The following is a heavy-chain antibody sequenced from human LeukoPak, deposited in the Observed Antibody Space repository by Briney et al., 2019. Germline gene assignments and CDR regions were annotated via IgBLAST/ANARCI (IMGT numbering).Heavy chain of an antibody. CDR1: GYTFTGYY. CDR2: INPNTGVT. J-gene: IGHJ6*02. CDR3: AGDRTTVTTGYYGMDV. Sequence: GASVKVSCKASGYTFTGYYMHWVRQAPGQGLEWMGWINPNTGVTNYAQKFQGRVTLTRDTSIITAYMELTRLRSDDTAMYYCAGDRTTVTTGYYGMDVWGQGTTVTVSS. V-gene: IGHV1-2*02. D-gene: IGHD4-17*01.